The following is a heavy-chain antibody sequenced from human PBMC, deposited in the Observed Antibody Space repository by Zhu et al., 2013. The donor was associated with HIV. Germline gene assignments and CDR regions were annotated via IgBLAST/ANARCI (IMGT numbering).Heavy chain of an antibody. CDR2: ISVYNGNT. Sequence: QVQLVQSGVEVKKPGASVKVSCKGSGYTFTSYGISWVRQAPGQGLEWMGWISVYNGNTNYAQKFQGRVTMTTDTSTSTAYMEVRSLRSDDTAVYYCARERHFGDYMEFDYWGQGTLVTVSS. J-gene: IGHJ4*02. CDR1: GYTFTSYG. V-gene: IGHV1-18*01. CDR3: ARERHFGDYMEFDY. D-gene: IGHD4-17*01.